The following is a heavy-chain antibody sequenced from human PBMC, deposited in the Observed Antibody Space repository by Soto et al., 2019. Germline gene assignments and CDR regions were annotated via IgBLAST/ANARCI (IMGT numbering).Heavy chain of an antibody. CDR3: ARGGRAVVARGNYYYGMDV. V-gene: IGHV1-46*01. CDR2: INPSGGST. Sequence: ASVKVSCKASGYTFTSYYMHWVRQAPGQGLEWMGIINPSGGSTSYAQKFQGRVTMTRDTSTSTVYMELSSLRSEDTAVYYCARGGRAVVARGNYYYGMDVGAQGTAVTVSS. CDR1: GYTFTSYY. J-gene: IGHJ6*02. D-gene: IGHD2-15*01.